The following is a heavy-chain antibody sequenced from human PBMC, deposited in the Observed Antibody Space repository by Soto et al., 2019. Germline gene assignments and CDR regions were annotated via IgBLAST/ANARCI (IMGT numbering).Heavy chain of an antibody. Sequence: EVQLVESGDALVQPGGSLRVSCEGSGFTFSTYGMHWVRQAPGKGLEFVSSTSGSGRRTSYADSVKGRFIISRDNSKNTLYLQMGSLRIEDSGLYYCARGRGDYENWNFDLWGRGSLVTVSS. J-gene: IGHJ2*01. CDR2: TSGSGRRT. CDR1: GFTFSTYG. V-gene: IGHV3-64*02. CDR3: ARGRGDYENWNFDL. D-gene: IGHD4-17*01.